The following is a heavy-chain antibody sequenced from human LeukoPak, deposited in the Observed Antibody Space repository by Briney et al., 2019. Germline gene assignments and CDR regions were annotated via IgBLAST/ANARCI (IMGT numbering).Heavy chain of an antibody. CDR1: GFTFSSYS. D-gene: IGHD1-26*01. J-gene: IGHJ4*01. Sequence: GGSLRLSCAAYGFTFSSYSMNWVRQAPGKGLEWVSSIGITSSYTYYADSVKGRFTISRDNAKNSLYLQMNSLRVEDTAVYYCAREWEVLDYWGHGTLVTVSS. V-gene: IGHV3-21*01. CDR2: IGITSSYT. CDR3: AREWEVLDY.